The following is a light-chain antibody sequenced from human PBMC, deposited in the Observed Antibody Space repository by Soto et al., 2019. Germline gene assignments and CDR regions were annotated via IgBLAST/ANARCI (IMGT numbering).Light chain of an antibody. J-gene: IGKJ1*01. Sequence: EIMFTQSPCTLSLSPGERATLSCRASQSVSSSYLAWYQQKPGQAPRLLIYGASSRATGIPDRFSGSGSGTDFTLTISRLEPEDFAVYYCQQYGSSPPRTFGQGTKVDIK. CDR2: GAS. CDR1: QSVSSSY. CDR3: QQYGSSPPRT. V-gene: IGKV3-20*01.